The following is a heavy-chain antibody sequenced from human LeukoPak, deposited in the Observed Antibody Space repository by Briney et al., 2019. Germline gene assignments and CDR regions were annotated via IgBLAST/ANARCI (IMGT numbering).Heavy chain of an antibody. Sequence: GGSLRLSCAASGFTVSSNYMSWVRQAPAKGLECVSVIYSGGSTYYADSVKGRFAISRDNSKNTLYLQMNSLRAEDTAVYYCASRDYYDSSGYNDAFDIWGQGTMVTVSS. V-gene: IGHV3-53*01. D-gene: IGHD3-22*01. CDR3: ASRDYYDSSGYNDAFDI. J-gene: IGHJ3*02. CDR1: GFTVSSNY. CDR2: IYSGGST.